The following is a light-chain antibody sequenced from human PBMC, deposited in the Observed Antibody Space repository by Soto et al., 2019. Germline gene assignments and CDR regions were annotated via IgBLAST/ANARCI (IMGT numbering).Light chain of an antibody. J-gene: IGKJ1*01. V-gene: IGKV1-33*01. Sequence: DIQMTQSPSSLSASVGEGVTITCQASQDIRNYVNWYQQKPGKAPKLLIYDASDLETGVPSRFSGSGSGTYFSFTISSLQPEDIATYYCQQYNSYWTFGQGTKVEIK. CDR2: DAS. CDR3: QQYNSYWT. CDR1: QDIRNY.